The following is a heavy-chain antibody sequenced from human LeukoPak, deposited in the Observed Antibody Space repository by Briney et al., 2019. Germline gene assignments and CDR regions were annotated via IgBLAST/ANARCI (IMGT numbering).Heavy chain of an antibody. V-gene: IGHV3-30-3*01. CDR3: AKEARFSGSYSSPDY. CDR2: ISYDGSNK. J-gene: IGHJ4*02. D-gene: IGHD1-26*01. CDR1: GFTFSSYA. Sequence: PGGSLRLSCAASGFTFSSYAVHWVRQAPGKGLEWVAVISYDGSNKYYADSVKGRFTISRDNSKNTLYLQINSLRAEDTAEYYCAKEARFSGSYSSPDYWGQGTLVTVSS.